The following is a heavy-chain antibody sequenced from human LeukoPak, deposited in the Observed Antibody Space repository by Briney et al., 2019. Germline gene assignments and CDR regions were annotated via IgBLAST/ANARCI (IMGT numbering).Heavy chain of an antibody. CDR1: GFIFSTHA. CDR2: VSGSGGTT. J-gene: IGHJ4*02. D-gene: IGHD2-15*01. CDR3: ARGYCSGGSCNWGQFDS. Sequence: GGSLRVSCAASGFIFSTHAMSWVRLAPGRGLEWVSVVSGSGGTTYYADSVKGRFTISRDNSLSTLSLQMKSLRVEDTALYYCARGYCSGGSCNWGQFDSCGQATLVTVSS. V-gene: IGHV3-23*01.